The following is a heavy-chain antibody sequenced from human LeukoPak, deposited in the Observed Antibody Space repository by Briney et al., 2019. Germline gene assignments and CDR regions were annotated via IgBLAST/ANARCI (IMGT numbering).Heavy chain of an antibody. CDR3: ARSTPNDYYYYYMDV. Sequence: ASVKVSCKASGYTFSSDGISWVRQAPGQGLEWMGWISAYNGNTNYAQNFQGRVTMTTDTSSTTAYMELRSLRSDDTAVYYCARSTPNDYYYYYMDVWGKGTTVTISS. V-gene: IGHV1-18*01. CDR2: ISAYNGNT. J-gene: IGHJ6*03. CDR1: GYTFSSDG.